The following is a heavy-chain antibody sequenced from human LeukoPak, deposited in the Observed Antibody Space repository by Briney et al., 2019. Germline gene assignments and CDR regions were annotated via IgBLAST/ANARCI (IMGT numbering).Heavy chain of an antibody. CDR3: ARGGYYDSSGYYPSYYFDY. CDR1: GYTFTSYG. Sequence: ASVKVSCEASGYTFTSYGISWVRQAPGQGLEWMGWISAYNGNTNYAQKLQGRVTMTTDTSTSTAYMELRSLRSDDTAVYYCARGGYYDSSGYYPSYYFDYWGQGTLVTVSS. V-gene: IGHV1-18*01. CDR2: ISAYNGNT. D-gene: IGHD3-22*01. J-gene: IGHJ4*02.